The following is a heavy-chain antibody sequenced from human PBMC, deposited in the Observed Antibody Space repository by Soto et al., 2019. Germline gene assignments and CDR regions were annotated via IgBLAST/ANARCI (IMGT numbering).Heavy chain of an antibody. V-gene: IGHV4-31*03. J-gene: IGHJ5*02. Sequence: SETLSLTCTVSGGSISSGGYYWSWIRQHPGKGLEWIGYIYYSGSTYYNPSLKSRVTISVDTSKNQFSLKLSSVTAADTAVYYCAREKKTGENWFYPWGQGTLVTVSS. CDR2: IYYSGST. CDR1: GGSISSGGYY. CDR3: AREKKTGENWFYP. D-gene: IGHD7-27*01.